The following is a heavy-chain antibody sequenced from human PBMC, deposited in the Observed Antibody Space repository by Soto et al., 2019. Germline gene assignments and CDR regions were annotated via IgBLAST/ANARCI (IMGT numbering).Heavy chain of an antibody. V-gene: IGHV4-59*01. CDR3: ARVPRAAAAGTTPLSVPNYYYYYMDV. Sequence: SDTLPLTCTVSGGSISSYYWSWIRQPRGKGLSWSGYIYYSGSTNYNPSLKSRVTISVDTSKNQFSLKLSSVTAADTAVYYCARVPRAAAAGTTPLSVPNYYYYYMDVWGKGTTVTVSS. D-gene: IGHD6-13*01. CDR1: GGSISSYY. CDR2: IYYSGST. J-gene: IGHJ6*03.